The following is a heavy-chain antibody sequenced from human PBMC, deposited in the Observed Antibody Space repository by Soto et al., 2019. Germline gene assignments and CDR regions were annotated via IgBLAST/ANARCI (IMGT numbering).Heavy chain of an antibody. D-gene: IGHD4-17*01. CDR3: ARQGLGDYALYYYYYYMDV. CDR2: IYYSGST. CDR1: GGSISSSSYY. Sequence: PSETLSLTCTVSGGSISSSSYYWGWIRQPPGKGLEWIGSIYYSGSTSYNPSLKSRVTISVDTSKNQFSLKLSSVTAADTAVYYCARQGLGDYALYYYYYYMDVWGKGTTVTVSS. V-gene: IGHV4-39*01. J-gene: IGHJ6*03.